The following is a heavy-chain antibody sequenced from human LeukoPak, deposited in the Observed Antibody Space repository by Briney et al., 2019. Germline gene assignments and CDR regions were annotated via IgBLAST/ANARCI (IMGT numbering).Heavy chain of an antibody. CDR2: ISGSGGST. CDR3: AKGASGSYTNFDY. CDR1: GFTFSSYG. V-gene: IGHV3-23*01. J-gene: IGHJ4*02. Sequence: GRSLRLSCAASGFTFSSYGMSWVRQAPGKGLEWVSVISGSGGSTYYADSVKGRFTISRDNSKNTPYLQMNSLRAEDTAVYYCAKGASGSYTNFDYWGQGTLVTVSS. D-gene: IGHD1-26*01.